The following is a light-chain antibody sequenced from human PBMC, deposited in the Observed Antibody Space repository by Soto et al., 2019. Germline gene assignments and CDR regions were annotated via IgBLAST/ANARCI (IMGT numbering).Light chain of an antibody. V-gene: IGLV2-11*01. CDR3: SSFTTSHTYI. J-gene: IGLJ1*01. CDR1: SVDVGAYDF. Sequence: QSALTQPHSVSGSPGQSVTISCTGTSVDVGAYDFVSWYQQHPGKAPKLLIYVVSGRPSGVPDRFSGSKSGNAASLTISGLQAEDEADYYCSSFTTSHTYIFGNGTKVNVL. CDR2: VVS.